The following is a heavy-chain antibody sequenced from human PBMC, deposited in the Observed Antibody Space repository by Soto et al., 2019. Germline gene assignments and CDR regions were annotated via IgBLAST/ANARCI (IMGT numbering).Heavy chain of an antibody. V-gene: IGHV1-2*02. CDR1: GYTSTGYY. D-gene: IGHD1-26*01. J-gene: IGHJ6*02. CDR3: ASHRIVGATTDYYYGMDV. CDR2: INPNSGGT. Sequence: ASVKVSCKASGYTSTGYYMHWVRQAPGQGLEWMGWINPNSGGTNYAQKFQGRVTMTRDTSISTAYMELSRLRSDDTAVYYCASHRIVGATTDYYYGMDVWGQGTTVTVSS.